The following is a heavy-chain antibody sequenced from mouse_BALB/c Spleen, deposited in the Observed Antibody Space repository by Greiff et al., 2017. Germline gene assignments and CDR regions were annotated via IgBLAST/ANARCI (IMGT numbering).Heavy chain of an antibody. Sequence: DVKLVESGGGLVKPGGSLKLSCAASGFTFSSYTMSWVRQTPEKRLEWVATISSGGSYTYYPDSVKGRFTISRDNAKNTLYLQMSSLKSEDTAMYYCTRDRGTGTGAMDYWGQGTSVTVSS. CDR1: GFTFSSYT. J-gene: IGHJ4*01. CDR2: ISSGGSYT. D-gene: IGHD4-1*01. V-gene: IGHV5-6-4*01. CDR3: TRDRGTGTGAMDY.